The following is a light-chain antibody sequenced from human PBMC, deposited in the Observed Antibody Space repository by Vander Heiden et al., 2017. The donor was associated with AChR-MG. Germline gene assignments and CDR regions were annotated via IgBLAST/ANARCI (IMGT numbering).Light chain of an antibody. CDR3: QQYYTEPLT. J-gene: IGKJ2*01. CDR2: WAS. CDR1: NNLLSDSKNF. Sequence: IVMTPYSDSLAVSLGERATINCKPSNNLLSDSKNFLEWFQQRPGQPPKLLIYWASTRASGAPDRFSGAGSGTDFTLTISSLQAEDVAVYYCQQYYTEPLTFGQGTKLQVK. V-gene: IGKV4-1*01.